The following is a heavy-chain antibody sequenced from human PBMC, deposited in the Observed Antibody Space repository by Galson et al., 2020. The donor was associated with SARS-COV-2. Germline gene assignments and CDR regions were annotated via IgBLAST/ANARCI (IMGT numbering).Heavy chain of an antibody. Sequence: SQTLSLTCAVYSGSFSGHYWSWIRQPPGEGLEWIGEINYSGYTNYNPSLKSRVTISVDTSKNQFSLRVNSLTAADTAVYYCASIAALAFDIWGQGTMVTVSS. CDR2: INYSGYT. V-gene: IGHV4-34*01. J-gene: IGHJ3*02. CDR3: ASIAALAFDI. CDR1: SGSFSGHY. D-gene: IGHD6-6*01.